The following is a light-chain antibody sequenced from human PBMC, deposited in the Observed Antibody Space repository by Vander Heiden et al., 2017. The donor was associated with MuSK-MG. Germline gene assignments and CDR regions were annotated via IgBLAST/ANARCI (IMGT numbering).Light chain of an antibody. J-gene: IGKJ4*01. CDR1: QSVSSN. CDR3: QQNNNWLSLT. CDR2: GAS. V-gene: IGKV3-15*01. Sequence: EIVLTQSPAPLSLSPGERATLSCRASQSVSSNLAWYQQKPGQAPRLLIYGASTRATGIPARFSGSGYGTEFTLTISSLQSEDFAVYYCQQNNNWLSLTFGGGTKVEIK.